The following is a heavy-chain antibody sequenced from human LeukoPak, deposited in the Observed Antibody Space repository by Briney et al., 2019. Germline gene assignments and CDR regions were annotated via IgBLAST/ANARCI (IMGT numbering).Heavy chain of an antibody. CDR2: FYYSGST. CDR1: GGSISSGGYY. J-gene: IGHJ4*02. V-gene: IGHV4-31*03. D-gene: IGHD1-1*01. CDR3: ARYSGTGYGMYYFDY. Sequence: SQTLSLTCTVSGGSISSGGYYWSWIRQHPGKGLEWIGYFYYSGSTYYNPSLKSRVTISVDTSKNQFSLKLSSVTAADTAVYYCARYSGTGYGMYYFDYWGQGTLVTVSS.